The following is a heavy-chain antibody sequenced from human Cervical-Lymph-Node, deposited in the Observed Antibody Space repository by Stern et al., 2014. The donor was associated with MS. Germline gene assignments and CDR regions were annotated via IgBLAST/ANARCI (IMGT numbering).Heavy chain of an antibody. J-gene: IGHJ5*02. CDR3: ARGRRGYCSSTSCYVFDP. CDR1: GYTFTSYG. Sequence: MQLVESGAEVKKPGASVKVSCKASGYTFTSYGISWVRQAPGQGLEWMGWISAYNGNTNYAQKLQGRVTMTTDTSTSTAYMELRSLRSDDTAVYYCARGRRGYCSSTSCYVFDPWGQGTLVTVSS. V-gene: IGHV1-18*04. CDR2: ISAYNGNT. D-gene: IGHD2-2*01.